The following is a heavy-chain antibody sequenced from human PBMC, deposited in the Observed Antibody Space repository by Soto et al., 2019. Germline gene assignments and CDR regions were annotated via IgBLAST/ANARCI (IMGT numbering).Heavy chain of an antibody. CDR1: GYTFTSYD. CDR3: ALGALYGSGSFDY. D-gene: IGHD3-10*01. CDR2: MNPNSGNT. V-gene: IGHV1-8*01. Sequence: ASVKVSCKASGYTFTSYDINWVRQATGQGLEWMGWMNPNSGNTGYAQKFQGRVTMTRNTSISTAHMELNSLRSEDTAVYYCALGALYGSGSFDYWGQGTLVTVSA. J-gene: IGHJ4*02.